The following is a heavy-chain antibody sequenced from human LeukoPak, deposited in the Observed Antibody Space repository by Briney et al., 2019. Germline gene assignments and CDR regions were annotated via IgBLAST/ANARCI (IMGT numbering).Heavy chain of an antibody. J-gene: IGHJ4*02. CDR1: GLTFSSYG. CDR2: ISTTGGTT. CDR3: ARDGDYGDYGRYYYFDY. V-gene: IGHV3-23*01. D-gene: IGHD4-17*01. Sequence: GGSLRLSCAASGLTFSSYGMSWVRQAPGRGLEWVSAISTTGGTTYYADSVRGRFTISRDNSKNTLYLQMNSLRAEDTAVYYCARDGDYGDYGRYYYFDYWGQGTLVTVSS.